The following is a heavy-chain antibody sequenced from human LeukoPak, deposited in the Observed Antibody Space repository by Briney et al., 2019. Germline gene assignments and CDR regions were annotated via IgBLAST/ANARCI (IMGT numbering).Heavy chain of an antibody. J-gene: IGHJ4*02. V-gene: IGHV1-69*05. CDR3: AKSEDCSSTSCYPFDY. CDR2: IIPIFGTA. D-gene: IGHD2-2*01. Sequence: SVKVSCKASGGTFSSYAISWVRQAPGQGLEWMGGIIPIFGTANYAQKFQGRVTITTDESTSTAYMELSSLRSEDTAVYYCAKSEDCSSTSCYPFDYWGQGTLVTVSS. CDR1: GGTFSSYA.